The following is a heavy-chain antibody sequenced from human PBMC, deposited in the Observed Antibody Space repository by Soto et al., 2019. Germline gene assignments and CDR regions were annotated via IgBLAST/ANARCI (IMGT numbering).Heavy chain of an antibody. CDR2: IIPIFGTA. J-gene: IGHJ6*02. CDR3: ARDKDTAMTRYSAYYYGMDV. Sequence: SVKVSCKASGGTISNYAISWVRQAPGQGLEWMGGIIPIFGTANYAQKFQGRVTITADESTSTAYMELSSLRSEDTAVYYCARDKDTAMTRYSAYYYGMDVWGQGTTVTVSS. V-gene: IGHV1-69*13. D-gene: IGHD5-18*01. CDR1: GGTISNYA.